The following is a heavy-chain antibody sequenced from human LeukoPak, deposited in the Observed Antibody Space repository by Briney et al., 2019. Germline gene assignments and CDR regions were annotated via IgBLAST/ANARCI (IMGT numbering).Heavy chain of an antibody. CDR2: ISSSSSYI. D-gene: IGHD7-27*01. Sequence: PGGSLRLSCAASQFTFSSYSMNWVRQAPGKGLEWVSSISSSSSYIYYADSVKGRFTISRDNAKNSLYLQMNTLRAEDTAVYYRAGDLTGNDFDVWGQGTMVTISS. CDR3: AGDLTGNDFDV. CDR1: QFTFSSYS. V-gene: IGHV3-21*01. J-gene: IGHJ3*01.